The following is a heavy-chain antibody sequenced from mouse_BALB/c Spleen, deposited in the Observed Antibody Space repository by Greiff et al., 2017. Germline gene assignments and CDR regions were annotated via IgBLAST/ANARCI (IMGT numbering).Heavy chain of an antibody. V-gene: IGHV1-4*02. D-gene: IGHD1-1*01. Sequence: QVQLKESAAELARPGASVKMSCKASGYTFTSYTMHWVKQRPGQGLEWIGYINPSSGYTEYNQKFKDKTTLTADKSSSTAYMQLSSLTSEDSAVYYCAISSPYYYAMDYWGQGTSVTVSS. CDR3: AISSPYYYAMDY. J-gene: IGHJ4*01. CDR1: GYTFTSYT. CDR2: INPSSGYT.